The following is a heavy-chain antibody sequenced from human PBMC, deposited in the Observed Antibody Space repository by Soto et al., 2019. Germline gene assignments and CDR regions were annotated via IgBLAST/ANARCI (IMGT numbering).Heavy chain of an antibody. D-gene: IGHD6-19*01. CDR2: INWNGGST. CDR3: ATGYSSGWYVGAEYFQH. V-gene: IGHV3-20*01. Sequence: VQLVESGGGVVRPGGSLRLSCAASGFTFDDYGMSWVRQAPGKGLEWVSGINWNGGSTGYADSVKGRFTISRDNAKNSLYLQMNSLRAEDTALYHCATGYSSGWYVGAEYFQHWGQGTLVTVSS. CDR1: GFTFDDYG. J-gene: IGHJ1*01.